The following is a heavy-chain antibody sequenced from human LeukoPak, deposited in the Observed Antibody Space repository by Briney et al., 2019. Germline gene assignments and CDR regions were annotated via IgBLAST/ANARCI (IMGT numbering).Heavy chain of an antibody. V-gene: IGHV1-24*01. CDR2: FDPEDGET. J-gene: IGHJ4*02. Sequence: ASVKVSCKVSGYTLTELSMHWVRQAPGKGLEWMGGFDPEDGETIYAQKFQGRVTMTEDTSTDTAYMELSSLRSEDTAVYYCATPPEIYSGYDLWRLGYWGQGTLVTVSS. D-gene: IGHD5-12*01. CDR1: GYTLTELS. CDR3: ATPPEIYSGYDLWRLGY.